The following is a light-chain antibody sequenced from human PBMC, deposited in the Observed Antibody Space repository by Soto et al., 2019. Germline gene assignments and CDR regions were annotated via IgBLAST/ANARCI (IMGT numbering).Light chain of an antibody. CDR2: DAS. CDR1: QTVGGAY. J-gene: IGKJ4*01. V-gene: IGKV3-20*01. CDR3: QQCATAPLT. Sequence: EIVLTQSPGTLSLSPGERATLSCRASQTVGGAYLAWSQQKPGQPPRLLIDDASRRATGIPDSFSGDGSGTEFTLTISRLEPEDFAVYYCQQCATAPLTFGGGTTVEI.